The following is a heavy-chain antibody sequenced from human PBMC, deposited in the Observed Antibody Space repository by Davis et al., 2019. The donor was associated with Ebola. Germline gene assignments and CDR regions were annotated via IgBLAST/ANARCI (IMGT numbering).Heavy chain of an antibody. CDR1: GLTVSDAW. J-gene: IGHJ4*02. V-gene: IGHV3-15*01. CDR3: TTDRGIENRPLFDW. CDR2: IKSKSDGGTT. D-gene: IGHD3-10*01. Sequence: GGSLRLSCAVSGLTVSDAWMGWVRQAPGKGLEPIGRIKSKSDGGTTDYAAPVKGRFTISRDESKNTVSLQMNSLIAEDTAVYFCTTDRGIENRPLFDWWGQGTLVTVS.